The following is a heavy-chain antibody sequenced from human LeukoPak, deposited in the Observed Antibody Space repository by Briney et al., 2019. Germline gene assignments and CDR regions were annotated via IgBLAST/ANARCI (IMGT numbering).Heavy chain of an antibody. Sequence: PGGSLRLSCAASGFTLSGYWMHWPRQAPGKGLVWVSRFKSDGSSAIYADSVKGRFAISRDDAKNTLDLQMNGLRTEDTAVYYCAREAPCGTDCSFYQDFWGQGTLVTVSS. CDR3: AREAPCGTDCSFYQDF. CDR1: GFTLSGYW. V-gene: IGHV3-74*01. CDR2: FKSDGSSA. D-gene: IGHD2-21*02. J-gene: IGHJ4*02.